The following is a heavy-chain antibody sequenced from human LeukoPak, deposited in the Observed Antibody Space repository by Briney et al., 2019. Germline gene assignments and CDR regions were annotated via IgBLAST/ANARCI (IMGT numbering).Heavy chain of an antibody. D-gene: IGHD3-10*01. J-gene: IGHJ3*02. Sequence: ASVKVSCKASGGTFSSYAISWVRQAPGQGLEWMGWIKLNSGGTNYAQKFQGRVTMTRDTSISTAYMELSRLRSDDTAVYYCARGGPGEAFDIWGQGTMVTVSS. CDR3: ARGGPGEAFDI. CDR2: IKLNSGGT. CDR1: GGTFSSYA. V-gene: IGHV1-2*02.